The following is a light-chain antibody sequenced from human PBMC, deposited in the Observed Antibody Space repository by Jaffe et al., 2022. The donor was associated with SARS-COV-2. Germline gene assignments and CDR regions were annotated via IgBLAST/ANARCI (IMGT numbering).Light chain of an antibody. CDR2: DAS. J-gene: IGKJ4*01. V-gene: IGKV3-15*01. Sequence: EVVMTQSPAILSVSPGERATLSCRASQYISSSLAWYQQRPGQAPRLLMHDASTRATDIPARFSGSGSGTEFTLTISSLQSEDLAVYYCQQYYDWPPLTFGGGTKVEIK. CDR3: QQYYDWPPLT. CDR1: QYISSS.